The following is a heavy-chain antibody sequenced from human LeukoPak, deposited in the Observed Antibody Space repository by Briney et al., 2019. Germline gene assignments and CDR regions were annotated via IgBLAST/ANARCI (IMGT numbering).Heavy chain of an antibody. Sequence: GGSLRLSCAGSGFTFSSYEMNWVRQAPGKGLEWVSYISSSGSTIYYADSVKGRFTISRDNAKNSLYLQMNSLRAEDTAVYYCARGGYSYGLFDYWGQGTLVTVSS. CDR2: ISSSGSTI. CDR3: ARGGYSYGLFDY. CDR1: GFTFSSYE. J-gene: IGHJ4*02. V-gene: IGHV3-48*03. D-gene: IGHD5-18*01.